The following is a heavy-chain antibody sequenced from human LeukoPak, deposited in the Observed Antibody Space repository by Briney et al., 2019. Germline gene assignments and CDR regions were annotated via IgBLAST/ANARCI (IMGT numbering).Heavy chain of an antibody. D-gene: IGHD6-19*01. J-gene: IGHJ5*02. CDR3: ARAASYGYSSGWYRSRFDP. Sequence: SETLSLTCAVYGVSFSGYCWSWIRQPPGKGLEWIGEINHSGSTNYNPSLKSRVTISVDTSKNQFSLKLSSVTAADTAVYYCARAASYGYSSGWYRSRFDPWGQGTLVTVSS. V-gene: IGHV4-34*01. CDR1: GVSFSGYC. CDR2: INHSGST.